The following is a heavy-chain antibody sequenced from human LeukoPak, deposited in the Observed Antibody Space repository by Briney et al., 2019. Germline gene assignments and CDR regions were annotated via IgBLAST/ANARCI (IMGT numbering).Heavy chain of an antibody. Sequence: AASVKVSCKASGYTFTSYGISWVRQAPGQGLEWMGWISAYNGNTNYAQKLQGRVTMTTDTSTSTAYMELRSLRSDDTAVYYCARVRFWSGYYLFDYWGQGTLVTVSS. D-gene: IGHD3-3*01. CDR2: ISAYNGNT. V-gene: IGHV1-18*01. J-gene: IGHJ4*02. CDR1: GYTFTSYG. CDR3: ARVRFWSGYYLFDY.